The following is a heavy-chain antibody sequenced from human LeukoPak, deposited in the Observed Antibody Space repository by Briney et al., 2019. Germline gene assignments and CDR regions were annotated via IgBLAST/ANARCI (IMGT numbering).Heavy chain of an antibody. CDR1: GFTVSSNY. J-gene: IGHJ4*02. D-gene: IGHD3-9*01. CDR2: IYSGGST. CDR3: AKEAHIYDILTGYSEGEEN. Sequence: SGGSLRLSCAASGFTVSSNYMSWVRQAPGKGLEWVSVIYSGGSTYYADSVKGRFTISRDNSKNTLYLQMNSLRAEDTAVYYCAKEAHIYDILTGYSEGEENWGQGTLVTVSS. V-gene: IGHV3-53*01.